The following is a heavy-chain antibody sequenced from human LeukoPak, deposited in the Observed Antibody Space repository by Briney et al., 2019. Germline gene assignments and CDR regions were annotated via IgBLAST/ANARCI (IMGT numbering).Heavy chain of an antibody. CDR1: GGSISSYY. J-gene: IGHJ6*03. CDR2: IYYSGST. D-gene: IGHD4/OR15-4a*01. Sequence: SETLSLTCAVSGGSISSYYWSWIRQPPGKGLEWIGYIYYSGSTNYNPSLKSRLTISVDTSKNQFSLKLSSVTAADTAVYYCATYGVESVSYYYHMDVWGTGTTVTVSS. CDR3: ATYGVESVSYYYHMDV. V-gene: IGHV4-59*01.